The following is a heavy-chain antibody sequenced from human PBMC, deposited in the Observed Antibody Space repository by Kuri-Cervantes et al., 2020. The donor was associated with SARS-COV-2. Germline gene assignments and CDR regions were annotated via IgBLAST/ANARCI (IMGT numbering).Heavy chain of an antibody. CDR3: ARGGVVTADWYFDL. Sequence: ETLSLTCAASGFTFSSYSMNWVRQAPGKGLVWVSRTNSDGISTSYADSVKGRFTISRDNAKNTLYLQLNSLGAEDTAVYYCARGGVVTADWYFDLWGRGTLVTVSS. J-gene: IGHJ2*01. CDR1: GFTFSSYS. CDR2: TNSDGIST. D-gene: IGHD2-21*02. V-gene: IGHV3-74*01.